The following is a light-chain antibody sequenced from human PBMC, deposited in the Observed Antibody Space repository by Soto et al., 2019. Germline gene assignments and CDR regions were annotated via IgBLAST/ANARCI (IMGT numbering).Light chain of an antibody. Sequence: IRMTQSPSSLSASTGDRVTITCRASQGISSYLAWYQQKPGKAPKLLIYAASTLQSGVPSRFSGSGSGTDFTLTISCLQSEDFATYYYQQYYSYPRTFGQGTKVEIK. CDR1: QGISSY. CDR3: QQYYSYPRT. J-gene: IGKJ1*01. CDR2: AAS. V-gene: IGKV1-8*01.